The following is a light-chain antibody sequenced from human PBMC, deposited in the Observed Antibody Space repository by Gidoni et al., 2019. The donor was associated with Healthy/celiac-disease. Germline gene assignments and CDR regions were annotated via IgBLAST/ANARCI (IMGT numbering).Light chain of an antibody. V-gene: IGKV1-33*01. CDR1: QDISNY. J-gene: IGKJ4*01. Sequence: DIQMTQSPSSLAASVEDRVTITCQASQDISNYLNWYQQKPGKAPKLLIYDASNLETGVPRRISGRGSGEDSTIISSRLQPDDIAKYCCQRYDNLPLFGGGTKVEIK. CDR3: QRYDNLPL. CDR2: DAS.